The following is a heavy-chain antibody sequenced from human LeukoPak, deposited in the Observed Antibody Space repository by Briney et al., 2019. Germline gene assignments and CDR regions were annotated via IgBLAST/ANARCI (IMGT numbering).Heavy chain of an antibody. Sequence: SVKVSCKASGGTFSSYAISWVQQAPGQGLEWMGGIIPIFGTANYAQKFQGRVTITADESTSTAYMELSSLRSEDTAVYYCARAGGGVYCSGGSCYNYWGQGTLVTVSS. J-gene: IGHJ4*02. D-gene: IGHD2-15*01. CDR3: ARAGGGVYCSGGSCYNY. V-gene: IGHV1-69*13. CDR1: GGTFSSYA. CDR2: IIPIFGTA.